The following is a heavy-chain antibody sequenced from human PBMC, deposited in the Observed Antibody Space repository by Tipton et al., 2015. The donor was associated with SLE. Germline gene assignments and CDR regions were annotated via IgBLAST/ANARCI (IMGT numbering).Heavy chain of an antibody. J-gene: IGHJ4*02. CDR1: GFTFSSYA. D-gene: IGHD5-24*01. CDR2: ISGSGGST. CDR3: AREDEYYFDY. Sequence: AVSGFTFSSYAMSWVRQAPGKGLEWVSSISGSGGSTYYADSVKGRFTISRDNSKNTLYLQMNSLRAEDTAIYYCAREDEYYFDYWGQGTLVTVSS. V-gene: IGHV3-23*01.